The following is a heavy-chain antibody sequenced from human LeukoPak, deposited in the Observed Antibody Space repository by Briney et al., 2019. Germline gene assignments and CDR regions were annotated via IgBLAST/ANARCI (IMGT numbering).Heavy chain of an antibody. CDR2: INAGNGNT. CDR1: GYTFTSYA. D-gene: IGHD3-10*01. V-gene: IGHV1-3*01. CDR3: AREGPHYYGSIGAFDI. J-gene: IGHJ3*02. Sequence: ASVKVSCKASGYTFTSYAMHWVRQAPGQRLEWMGWINAGNGNTKYSQKFQGRVTITRDTSASTAYMELSSLRSEDTAVYYCAREGPHYYGSIGAFDIWGQGTMVTVSS.